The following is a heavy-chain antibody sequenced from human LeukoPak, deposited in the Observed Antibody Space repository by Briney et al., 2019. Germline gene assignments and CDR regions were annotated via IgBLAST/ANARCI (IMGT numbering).Heavy chain of an antibody. Sequence: SETLSLTCTISAASISSSNHHWGWIRQSPGKGLGWIGSIYSGRTFYYNPSLNSRVTISVVTSDQFTLQLNPVTAADTAVYYCVRHDGRGGATMGAFDSWGQGSLVTVSS. CDR2: IYSGRTF. V-gene: IGHV4-39*01. D-gene: IGHD5-12*01. CDR3: VRHDGRGGATMGAFDS. CDR1: AASISSSNHH. J-gene: IGHJ5*01.